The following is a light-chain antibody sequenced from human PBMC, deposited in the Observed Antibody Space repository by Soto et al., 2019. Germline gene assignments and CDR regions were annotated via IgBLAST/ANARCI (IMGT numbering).Light chain of an antibody. Sequence: EIVLTQSPATLSLSPGERATLSCRASQSVSSYLAWYQQKPGQAPRLLIYDASNRATGIPARFSGSGSGTAFPLTISSLEPEDFAVYYCQQRSNWPITFGQGTRLEI. CDR3: QQRSNWPIT. J-gene: IGKJ5*01. V-gene: IGKV3-11*01. CDR1: QSVSSY. CDR2: DAS.